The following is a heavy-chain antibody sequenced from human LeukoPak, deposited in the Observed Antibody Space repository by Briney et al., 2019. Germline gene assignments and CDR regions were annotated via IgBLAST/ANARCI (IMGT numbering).Heavy chain of an antibody. Sequence: GASVKVSCKASGYTFTSYYMHWVRQAPGQGLEWMGIINPSGGSTSYAQKFQGRVTMTRDTSTSTAFMELRSLRSDDTAVYYCARVVTGTYRGDYWGQGTLVTVSS. CDR2: INPSGGST. D-gene: IGHD1-7*01. CDR3: ARVVTGTYRGDY. CDR1: GYTFTSYY. J-gene: IGHJ4*02. V-gene: IGHV1-46*01.